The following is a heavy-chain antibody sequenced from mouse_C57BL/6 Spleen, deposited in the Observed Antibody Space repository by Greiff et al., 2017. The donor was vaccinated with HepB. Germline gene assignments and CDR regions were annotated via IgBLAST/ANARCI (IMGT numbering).Heavy chain of an antibody. D-gene: IGHD2-5*01. CDR1: GFSFTSYA. V-gene: IGHV2-9-1*01. Sequence: VKLMESGPGLVAPSQSLSITCTVSGFSFTSYAISWVRQPPGKGLEWLGVIWTGGGTNYNSALKSRLSISKDNSKSQVFLKMNSLQTDDTARYYCARTPYYSNYGGYFDYWGQGTTLTVSS. J-gene: IGHJ2*01. CDR3: ARTPYYSNYGGYFDY. CDR2: IWTGGGT.